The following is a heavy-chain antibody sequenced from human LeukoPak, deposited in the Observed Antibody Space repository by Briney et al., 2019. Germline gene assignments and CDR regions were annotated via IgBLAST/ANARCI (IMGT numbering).Heavy chain of an antibody. CDR2: ISWNSGSI. CDR1: GFTFDDYA. J-gene: IGHJ4*02. D-gene: IGHD3-16*01. Sequence: GGSLRLSCAASGFTFDDYAMHWVRQAPGKGLEWVSGISWNSGSIGYADSVRGRFTISRDNPKNSLYLQMSSLRAEDTAVYYCARESYDWALDYWGQGTLVTVSS. V-gene: IGHV3-9*01. CDR3: ARESYDWALDY.